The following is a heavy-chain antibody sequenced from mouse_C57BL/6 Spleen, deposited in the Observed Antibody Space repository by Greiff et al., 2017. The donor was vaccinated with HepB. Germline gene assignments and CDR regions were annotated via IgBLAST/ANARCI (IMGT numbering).Heavy chain of an antibody. CDR3: ARLGGSGYTY. V-gene: IGHV1-81*01. D-gene: IGHD3-2*02. CDR1: GFNIKDDY. Sequence: VKLQQSGAELVRPGASVKLSCTASGFNIKDDYMHWVKQRTGQGLEWIGEIYPRSGNTYYNEKFKGKATLTADKSSSTAYMELRSLTSEDSAVYFCARLGGSGYTYWGQGTLVTVSA. J-gene: IGHJ3*01. CDR2: IYPRSGNT.